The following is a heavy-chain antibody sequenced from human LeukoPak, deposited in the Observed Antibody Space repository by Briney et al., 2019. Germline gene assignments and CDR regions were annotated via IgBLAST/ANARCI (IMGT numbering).Heavy chain of an antibody. CDR3: ASAAAGTSSYYFDY. Sequence: PSETLSLTCTVSGGSISSYYWSWIRQPPGKGLEWIGYIYYSGSTNYNPSLKSRVTISVDTSKNQFSLKLSSVTAADTAVYYCASAAAGTSSYYFDYWGQGTLVTVSS. D-gene: IGHD6-13*01. V-gene: IGHV4-59*01. CDR2: IYYSGST. CDR1: GGSISSYY. J-gene: IGHJ4*02.